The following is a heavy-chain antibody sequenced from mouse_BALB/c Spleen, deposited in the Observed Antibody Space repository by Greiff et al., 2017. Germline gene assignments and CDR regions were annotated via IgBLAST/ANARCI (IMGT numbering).Heavy chain of an antibody. V-gene: IGHV1-39*01. CDR3: ARTTWDGPYFDY. CDR2: IDPYYGGT. CDR1: GYSFTGYN. Sequence: EVKLVESGPELEKPGASVKISCKASGYSFTGYNMNWVKQSNGKSLEWIGNIDPYYGGTSYNQKYKGKATLTVDKSSSTAYMQLKSLTSEDSAVYYCARTTWDGPYFDYWGQGTTLTVSS. J-gene: IGHJ2*01. D-gene: IGHD1-1*01.